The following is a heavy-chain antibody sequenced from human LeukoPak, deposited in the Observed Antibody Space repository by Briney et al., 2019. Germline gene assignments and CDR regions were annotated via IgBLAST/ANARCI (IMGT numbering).Heavy chain of an antibody. CDR2: ISGSGGST. CDR3: ANQDGGYSYGPDAFDI. CDR1: GFTFSSYA. V-gene: IGHV3-23*01. J-gene: IGHJ3*02. D-gene: IGHD5-18*01. Sequence: PGGSLRLSCAASGFTFSSYAMSWVRQAPGKGLEWVSAISGSGGSTYYADSVKGRFTISRDNSKNTLYLQMNSLRAEDTAVYYCANQDGGYSYGPDAFDIWGQGTMVTVSS.